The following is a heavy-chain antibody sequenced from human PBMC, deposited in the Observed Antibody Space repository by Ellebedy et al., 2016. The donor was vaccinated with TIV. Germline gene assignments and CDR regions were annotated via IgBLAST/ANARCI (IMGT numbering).Heavy chain of an antibody. J-gene: IGHJ4*02. CDR3: AKTIAARPSYYCDN. CDR1: GFTFSSFA. Sequence: GESLKISCAGSGFTFSSFAISWVRQAPGKGLEWVSAISGGGGSPYYVDSVKGRFTISRDNSKNTVYLDMNSLRAEDTAVYYCAKTIAARPSYYCDNWGQGTLVTVSS. V-gene: IGHV3-23*01. CDR2: ISGGGGSP. D-gene: IGHD6-6*01.